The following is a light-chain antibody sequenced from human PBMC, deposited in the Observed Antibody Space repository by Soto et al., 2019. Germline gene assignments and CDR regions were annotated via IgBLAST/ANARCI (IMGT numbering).Light chain of an antibody. Sequence: QSVLTQPASVSGSPGQSITISCTGTSSDVGGYNFVSWYQQLPGKAPKLIIYEVSNRPSGVPDRFSGSKSGNTASLTVSGLQAEDEADYYCSSYAGSNGEVFGGGTKLTVL. V-gene: IGLV2-8*01. J-gene: IGLJ2*01. CDR1: SSDVGGYNF. CDR3: SSYAGSNGEV. CDR2: EVS.